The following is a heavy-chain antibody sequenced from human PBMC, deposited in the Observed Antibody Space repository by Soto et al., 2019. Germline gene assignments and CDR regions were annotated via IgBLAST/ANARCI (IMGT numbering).Heavy chain of an antibody. CDR3: ARAEDIVVVPAAIYAFDI. D-gene: IGHD2-2*01. V-gene: IGHV4-30-2*01. CDR1: GGSISSGDFS. J-gene: IGHJ3*02. CDR2: IYYGGST. Sequence: NPSETLSLTCAVSGGSISSGDFSWNWIRQPPGKGLEYIGYIYYGGSTYYNPSLQSRVTMSVDRSRNQFSLKLNSVTAADTAVYYCARAEDIVVVPAAIYAFDIWGQGTMVTVSS.